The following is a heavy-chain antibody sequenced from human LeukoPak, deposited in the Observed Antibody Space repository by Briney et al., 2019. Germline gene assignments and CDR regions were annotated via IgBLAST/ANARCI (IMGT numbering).Heavy chain of an antibody. CDR3: TRLSPDFWSGYTFDY. CDR1: GFTFSGSA. J-gene: IGHJ4*02. Sequence: GGSLRLSCAASGFTFSGSAMHWVRQASGKGLEWVGRIRSKANSYATAYAASVKGRFTISRDDSKNTAYPQMNSLKTEDTAVYYCTRLSPDFWSGYTFDYWGQGTLVTVSS. D-gene: IGHD3-3*01. V-gene: IGHV3-73*01. CDR2: IRSKANSYAT.